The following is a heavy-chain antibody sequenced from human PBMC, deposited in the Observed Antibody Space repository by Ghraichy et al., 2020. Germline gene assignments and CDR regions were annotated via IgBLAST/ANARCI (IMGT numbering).Heavy chain of an antibody. CDR2: ISPKSGGT. J-gene: IGHJ4*02. CDR3: ARDLYDYVWGSDRYTSHFDY. Sequence: ASVKVSCKASGYTFTDYYINWVRQAPGQGLEWLGRISPKSGGTDFAQKFQCRVTMTRDTPITTAFLELSSLRSDDTAVYYCARDLYDYVWGSDRYTSHFDYWGQGTLVTVSS. V-gene: IGHV1-2*06. D-gene: IGHD3-16*02. CDR1: GYTFTDYY.